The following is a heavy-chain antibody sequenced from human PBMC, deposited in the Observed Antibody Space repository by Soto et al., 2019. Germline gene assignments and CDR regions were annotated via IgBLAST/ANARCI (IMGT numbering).Heavy chain of an antibody. J-gene: IGHJ5*02. Sequence: PSETLSLTFTVSGGSISSSSYYWGWIRQPPGKGLEWIGSIYYSGSTYYNPSLKSRVTISVDTSKNQFSLKLSSVTAADTAVYYCARHPTYYDNHWGQGTLVTVSS. V-gene: IGHV4-39*01. CDR3: ARHPTYYDNH. CDR1: GGSISSSSYY. D-gene: IGHD3-22*01. CDR2: IYYSGST.